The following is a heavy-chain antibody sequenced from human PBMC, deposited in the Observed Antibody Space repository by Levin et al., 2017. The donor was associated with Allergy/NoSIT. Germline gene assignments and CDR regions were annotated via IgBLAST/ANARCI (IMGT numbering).Heavy chain of an antibody. Sequence: GGSLRLSCAASGFTFSTYAMSWVRQAPGKGLEWVSGISGSDGSTYYADSVKGRFTISRDNSNNTLDLQMNSLRAEDTAVYYCAKKQAGNFGGFVYWGQGSLVTVSS. CDR1: GFTFSTYA. CDR3: AKKQAGNFGGFVY. J-gene: IGHJ4*02. CDR2: ISGSDGST. V-gene: IGHV3-23*01. D-gene: IGHD4-23*01.